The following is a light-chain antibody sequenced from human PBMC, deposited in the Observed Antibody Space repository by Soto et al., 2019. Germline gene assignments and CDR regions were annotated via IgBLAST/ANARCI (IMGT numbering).Light chain of an antibody. J-gene: IGKJ4*01. V-gene: IGKV3-15*01. CDR3: QQYNDWPPLT. CDR2: DAA. Sequence: EIMMTQSPATVSVSPGERATLSCRASQSIRTNVAWYQQTPGQALRLLIYDAATRATGLASRFSGSGSGTEFTLANRSLQSEEVAIYDCQQYNDWPPLTFGGGTRLEIK. CDR1: QSIRTN.